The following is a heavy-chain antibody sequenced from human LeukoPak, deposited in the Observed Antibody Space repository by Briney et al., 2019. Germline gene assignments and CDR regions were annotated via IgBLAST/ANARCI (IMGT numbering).Heavy chain of an antibody. CDR2: ISYDGSNK. V-gene: IGHV3-30-3*01. J-gene: IGHJ5*02. CDR1: GFTFSSYA. Sequence: GGSLRLSCGASGFTFSSYAMHWVRQAPGKGLEWVAVISYDGSNKYYADSVKGRFTISRDNSKNTLYLQMNSLRAEDTAVYYCAREGTGRRIRVGFDHWGQGTLVTVSS. CDR3: AREGTGRRIRVGFDH. D-gene: IGHD3/OR15-3a*01.